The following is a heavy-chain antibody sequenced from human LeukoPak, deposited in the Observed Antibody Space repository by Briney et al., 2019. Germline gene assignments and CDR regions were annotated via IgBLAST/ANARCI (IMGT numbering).Heavy chain of an antibody. CDR2: IYSGGST. V-gene: IGHV3-53*04. Sequence: GRSLRLSCAASGFTFCSNYMSWVRQAPGKGLEWGSVIYSGGSTYYADSVKGRFTISRHNSKNTLYLQMNSLRAEDTAVYYCASSSQSMVRGAFDYWGQGTLVTVSS. J-gene: IGHJ4*02. CDR3: ASSSQSMVRGAFDY. D-gene: IGHD3-10*01. CDR1: GFTFCSNY.